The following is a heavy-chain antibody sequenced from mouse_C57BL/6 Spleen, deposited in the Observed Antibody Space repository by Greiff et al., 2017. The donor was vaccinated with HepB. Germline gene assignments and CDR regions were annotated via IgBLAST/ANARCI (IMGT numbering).Heavy chain of an antibody. J-gene: IGHJ3*01. Sequence: QVQLQQPGAELVRPGSSVKLSCKASGYTFTSYWMHWVKQRPIQGLEWIGNIDPSDSETHYNQKFKDKATLTVDKSSSTGYMPLSSLTSEDAAVYYCAREGVYDYDGGSWFAYWGQGTLVTVSA. CDR2: IDPSDSET. CDR3: AREGVYDYDGGSWFAY. CDR1: GYTFTSYW. V-gene: IGHV1-52*01. D-gene: IGHD2-4*01.